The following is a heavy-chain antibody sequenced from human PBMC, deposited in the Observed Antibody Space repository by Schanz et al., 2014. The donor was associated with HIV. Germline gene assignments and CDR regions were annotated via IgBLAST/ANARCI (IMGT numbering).Heavy chain of an antibody. Sequence: ARLVQSGAEVKRPGASVTVSCKASTFSDIDINWVRQGAGQGLEWMGWLNLKSGHTGYAQKFQGRVTVTMDTSRRTIYMQLSGLRSEDTAVYYCARAGLWYKSGDFYGSAFDVWGQGTRVVVSS. D-gene: IGHD1-20*01. CDR3: ARAGLWYKSGDFYGSAFDV. CDR1: TFSDID. J-gene: IGHJ3*01. V-gene: IGHV1-8*01. CDR2: LNLKSGHT.